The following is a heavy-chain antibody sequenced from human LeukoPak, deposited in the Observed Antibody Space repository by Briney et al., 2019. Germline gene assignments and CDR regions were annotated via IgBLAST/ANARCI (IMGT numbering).Heavy chain of an antibody. CDR2: IYSGGST. CDR3: ARGVPAGNFDY. J-gene: IGHJ4*02. CDR1: EFTVSSNY. D-gene: IGHD2-2*01. V-gene: IGHV3-53*01. Sequence: PGGSLRLSCAASEFTVSSNYMSWVRQAPGKGLEWVSVIYSGGSTYYADSVKGRFTISRDNSKNTLYLQMNSLRAEDTAVYYCARGVPAGNFDYWGQGTLVTVSS.